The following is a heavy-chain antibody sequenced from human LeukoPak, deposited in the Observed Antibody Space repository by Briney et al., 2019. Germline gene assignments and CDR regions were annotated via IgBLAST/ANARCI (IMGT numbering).Heavy chain of an antibody. CDR2: IYTSGST. CDR1: GGSISGSY. J-gene: IGHJ6*03. V-gene: IGHV4-4*07. Sequence: SETLSLTCTVSGGSISGSYWSWIRQPAGRGLEWIGRIYTSGSTNYNPSLKSRVTMSVDTSKNQFSLKLSSVTAADTAVYYCARDLRVYYGSGSYPTGANYYYYMDVWGKGTTVTISS. CDR3: ARDLRVYYGSGSYPTGANYYYYMDV. D-gene: IGHD3-10*01.